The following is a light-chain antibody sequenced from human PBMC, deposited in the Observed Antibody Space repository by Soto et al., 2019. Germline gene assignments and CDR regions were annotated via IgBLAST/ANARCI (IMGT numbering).Light chain of an antibody. V-gene: IGKV1-5*01. Sequence: DIPMTQSPSSLSASVGDRVIITCRASQSISDYLAWYQQKPGKAPKLLIYDASNLESGVPSTFSGSGSGAEFTLTISSLQPDDFATYYCQQYNTYSRTLGQGTKVDI. CDR2: DAS. CDR3: QQYNTYSRT. J-gene: IGKJ1*01. CDR1: QSISDY.